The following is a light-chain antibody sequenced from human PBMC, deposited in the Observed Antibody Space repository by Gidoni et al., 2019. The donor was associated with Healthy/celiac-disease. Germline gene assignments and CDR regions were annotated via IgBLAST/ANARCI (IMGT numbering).Light chain of an antibody. V-gene: IGLV1-44*01. Sequence: QSVLTQPPSASGTPGQRVTSSCSGSSSNIGSNTVNWYQQLPGTAPKLLIYSNNQRPSGVPDLFSGSKSGTSASLAISGLQSEDEADYYCAAWDDSLNGYVFGTGTKVTVL. CDR3: AAWDDSLNGYV. CDR2: SNN. J-gene: IGLJ1*01. CDR1: SSNIGSNT.